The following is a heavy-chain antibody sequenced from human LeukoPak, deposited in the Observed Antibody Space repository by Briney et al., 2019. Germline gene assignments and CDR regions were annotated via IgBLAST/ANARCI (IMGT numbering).Heavy chain of an antibody. CDR3: ARVPGQLDH. V-gene: IGHV1-46*01. J-gene: IGHJ4*02. Sequence: AAVKGPCKASGYTFTSYYIHWVRQAPGQGLEWMGIINPNGGSTSYAQKFQGRVRMTRDTSTSTVYMELSSLRSEDTAVYYCARVPGQLDHWGQGTVVTVPS. CDR1: GYTFTSYY. D-gene: IGHD1-1*01. CDR2: INPNGGST.